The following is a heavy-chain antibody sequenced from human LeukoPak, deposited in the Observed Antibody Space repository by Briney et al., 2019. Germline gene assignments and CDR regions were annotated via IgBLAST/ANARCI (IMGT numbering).Heavy chain of an antibody. Sequence: GSLRLSCAASGFTFSSYWMSWVRQAPGKGLEWIGEINHSGSTNYNPSLKSRVTISVDTSKNQFSLKLNSVTGADTAVYYCARGLRFGGGLDYWGQGTLVTVSS. CDR1: GFTFSSYW. CDR2: INHSGST. V-gene: IGHV4-34*01. CDR3: ARGLRFGGGLDY. D-gene: IGHD3-10*01. J-gene: IGHJ4*02.